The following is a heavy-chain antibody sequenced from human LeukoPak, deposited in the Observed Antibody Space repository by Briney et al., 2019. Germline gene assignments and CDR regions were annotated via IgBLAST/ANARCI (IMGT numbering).Heavy chain of an antibody. D-gene: IGHD2-15*01. V-gene: IGHV3-30*02. CDR2: IGKDGTDK. J-gene: IGHJ4*02. CDR3: AKREYCSGGSCYHFDY. Sequence: GGSLRVSCAASGFTFSSYAMHWVRQAPGEGLEGVAAIGKDGTDKYYADSVKGRFTISRDNSKNTLYLQMNSLRPEDTAVYYCAKREYCSGGSCYHFDYWGQGTRVTVSS. CDR1: GFTFSSYA.